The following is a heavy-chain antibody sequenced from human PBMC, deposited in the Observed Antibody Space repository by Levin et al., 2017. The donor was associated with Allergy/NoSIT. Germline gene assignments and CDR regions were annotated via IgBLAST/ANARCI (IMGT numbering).Heavy chain of an antibody. CDR1: GGSISSGGYY. CDR2: IYYSGST. V-gene: IGHV4-31*03. CDR3: ARSRTHVPFDY. Sequence: SETLSLTCTVSGGSISSGGYYWSWIRQHPGKGLEWIGYIYYSGSTYYNPSLKSRVTISVDTSKNQFSLKLSSVTAADTAVYYCARSRTHVPFDYWGQGTLVTVSS. D-gene: IGHD2-2*01. J-gene: IGHJ4*02.